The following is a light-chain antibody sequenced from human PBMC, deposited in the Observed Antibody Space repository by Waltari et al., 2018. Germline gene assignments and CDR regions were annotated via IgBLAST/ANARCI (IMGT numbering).Light chain of an antibody. CDR2: EVS. V-gene: IGLV2-14*01. J-gene: IGLJ1*01. CDR3: SSYTSSSTQFV. CDR1: SSDVGGYNY. Sequence: QSALTQPASVSGSPGQSIPISCNGPSSDVGGYNYVSWYQQHPGKAPKLIIYEVSNRPSGVSSRFSGSKSGNTASLTISGLQAEDEADYHCSSYTSSSTQFVFGTGTKVTVL.